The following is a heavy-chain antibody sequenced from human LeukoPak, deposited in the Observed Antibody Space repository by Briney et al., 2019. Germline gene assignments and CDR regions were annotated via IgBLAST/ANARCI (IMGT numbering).Heavy chain of an antibody. Sequence: GGSLRLSCAASGFTFSSYAMSWVRQAPGKGLEWVSVISGSGGNTYYADSVKGRFTISRDNSKNTLYLQMNSLRAEDTAVYFCATTGYSSAWPIQHWGQGTLVTVSS. CDR1: GFTFSSYA. J-gene: IGHJ1*01. D-gene: IGHD6-19*01. V-gene: IGHV3-23*01. CDR2: ISGSGGNT. CDR3: ATTGYSSAWPIQH.